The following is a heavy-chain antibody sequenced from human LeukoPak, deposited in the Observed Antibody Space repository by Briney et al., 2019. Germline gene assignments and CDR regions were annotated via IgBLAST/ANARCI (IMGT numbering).Heavy chain of an antibody. V-gene: IGHV3-13*01. CDR1: GFTFSSYD. J-gene: IGHJ3*02. Sequence: GGSLRLSCAASGFTFSSYDMHWVRQATGKGLEWVSAIGTVGDTYYPGSVKGRFTISRENAKNSLYLQMNSLRAGDTAVYYCARGGLRGALGAFDIWGQGTMVTVSS. D-gene: IGHD4-17*01. CDR3: ARGGLRGALGAFDI. CDR2: IGTVGDT.